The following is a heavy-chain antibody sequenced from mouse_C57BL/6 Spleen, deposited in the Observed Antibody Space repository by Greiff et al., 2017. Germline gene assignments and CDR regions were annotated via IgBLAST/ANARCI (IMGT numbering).Heavy chain of an antibody. CDR2: IYPRSGTT. CDR3: ARRTTSYYAMDY. Sequence: VQLQQSGAELARPGASVKLSCKASGYTITSYGISWVKQRTGQGLAWIGAIYPRSGTTYYHEKFKGKATMTADNSSSTAYMELRSLTSDDSVVYYSARRTTSYYAMDYWGQGTSVTVSS. D-gene: IGHD1-1*01. J-gene: IGHJ4*01. V-gene: IGHV1-81*01. CDR1: GYTITSYG.